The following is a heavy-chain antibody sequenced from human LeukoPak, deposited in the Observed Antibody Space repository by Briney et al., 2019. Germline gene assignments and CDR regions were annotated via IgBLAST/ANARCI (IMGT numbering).Heavy chain of an antibody. V-gene: IGHV3-23*01. Sequence: GGSWRLSCAAPGLPFGSNGLNWFGRPPGKGLDWVSAISGSGGNTYHADSVKGRFTISRDNSKSTLYLQMNSLRAEDTAVYYCAKRRGFTGGPLDFDYWGQGTLVTVSS. CDR1: GLPFGSNG. D-gene: IGHD6-19*01. CDR3: AKRRGFTGGPLDFDY. J-gene: IGHJ4*02. CDR2: ISGSGGNT.